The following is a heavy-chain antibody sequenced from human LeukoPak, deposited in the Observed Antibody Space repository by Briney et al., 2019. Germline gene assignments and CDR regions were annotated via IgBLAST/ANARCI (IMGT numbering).Heavy chain of an antibody. CDR3: SGGGGWLMDV. J-gene: IGHJ6*03. CDR2: IKKDGSET. Sequence: PGGSLRLSCAASGFTFSSYAMSWVRQAPGKGLEWVANIKKDGSETKYVDSLRGRFTISRDNAKSSLYLQIDTLTVEDTAVYYCSGGGGWLMDVWGKGTTVTVSS. CDR1: GFTFSSYA. D-gene: IGHD6-19*01. V-gene: IGHV3-7*01.